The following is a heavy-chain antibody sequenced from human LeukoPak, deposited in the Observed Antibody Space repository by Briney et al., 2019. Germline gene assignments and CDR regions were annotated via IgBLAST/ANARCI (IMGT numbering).Heavy chain of an antibody. Sequence: PGGSLRLSCAASGFTFSSYSMNWVRQAPGKGLEWVSSISSSSSYIYYADSVKGRFTISRDNAKNSLYLQMNSLRAEDTAVYYCARDHARVGNYYGSSGGWGQGTLVTVSS. CDR3: ARDHARVGNYYGSSGG. CDR2: ISSSSSYI. CDR1: GFTFSSYS. J-gene: IGHJ4*02. V-gene: IGHV3-21*01. D-gene: IGHD3-22*01.